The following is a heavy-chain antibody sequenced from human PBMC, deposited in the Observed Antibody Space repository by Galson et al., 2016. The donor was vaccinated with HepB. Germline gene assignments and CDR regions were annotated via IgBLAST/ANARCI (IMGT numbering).Heavy chain of an antibody. D-gene: IGHD4-23*01. J-gene: IGHJ5*02. CDR1: GFAYGSHW. CDR3: GRDHSVVLTTAYNWFDP. Sequence: SLRHSCAASGFAYGSHWMHWVRQVPGKGLVWVSRINSDGTISNYADSVKGRFTISRDNAKNTLYLQMNSLRVEDTAVYYCGRDHSVVLTTAYNWFDPWGQGTLVTVSS. CDR2: INSDGTIS. V-gene: IGHV3-74*01.